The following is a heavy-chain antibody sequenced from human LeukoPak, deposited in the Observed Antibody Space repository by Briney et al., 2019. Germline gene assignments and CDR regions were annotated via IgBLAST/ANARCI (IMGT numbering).Heavy chain of an antibody. CDR1: GFDFSSNW. CDR2: IKGDGIST. Sequence: GGSLRLSCAASGFDFSSNWMHWVRHAPGQGLVWVSRIKGDGISTNYADSVKGRFTISSDIAKNTLYLQMNSLRAEDTGVYYCAKDHYWSIDYWGRGTLVTVSS. CDR3: AKDHYWSIDY. V-gene: IGHV3-74*01. D-gene: IGHD3-3*01. J-gene: IGHJ4*02.